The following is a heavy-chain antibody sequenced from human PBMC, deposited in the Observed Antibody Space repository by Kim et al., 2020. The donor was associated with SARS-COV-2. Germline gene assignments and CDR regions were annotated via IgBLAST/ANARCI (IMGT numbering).Heavy chain of an antibody. CDR1: GGSFSGYY. CDR2: INHSGST. CDR3: ARGVHITMCGSGSYCARHGKGV. J-gene: IGHJ6*02. Sequence: SETLSLTCAVYGGSFSGYYWSWIRQPPGKGLEWIGEINHSGSTNYNPSLKSRVTISVDTSKNQFSLKLSSVTAADTAVYYCARGVHITMCGSGSYCARHGKGVWGQGTKVTVSS. D-gene: IGHD3-10*01. V-gene: IGHV4-34*01.